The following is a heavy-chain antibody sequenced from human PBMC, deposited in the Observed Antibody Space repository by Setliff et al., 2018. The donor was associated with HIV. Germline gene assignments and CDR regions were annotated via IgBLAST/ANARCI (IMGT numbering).Heavy chain of an antibody. Sequence: SLRLSCAASGFTFTSYWMSWVRQAPGKRLEWVANIKQDGSETYYVDSVKGRFTISRDNAKNSLYLPMNSLRAEDTAMYYCARFEGLRLVRGYYYMDVWGKGTTVTVSS. CDR2: IKQDGSET. CDR3: ARFEGLRLVRGYYYMDV. J-gene: IGHJ6*03. V-gene: IGHV3-7*03. CDR1: GFTFTSYW. D-gene: IGHD6-19*01.